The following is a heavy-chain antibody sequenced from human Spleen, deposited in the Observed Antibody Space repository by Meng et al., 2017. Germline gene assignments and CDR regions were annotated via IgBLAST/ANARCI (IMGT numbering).Heavy chain of an antibody. J-gene: IGHJ4*02. V-gene: IGHV4-34*01. D-gene: IGHD3-3*01. CDR2: INHSGST. Sequence: QWGQGRLNPSETLSLPVSVDGGSFSGYYWSWIRQPPGKGLEWIGEINHSGSTNYNPSLKSRVTISVDTSKNQFSLKLSSVTAADTAVYYCARDLAWVLFDYWGQGALVTVSS. CDR3: ARDLAWVLFDY. CDR1: GGSFSGYY.